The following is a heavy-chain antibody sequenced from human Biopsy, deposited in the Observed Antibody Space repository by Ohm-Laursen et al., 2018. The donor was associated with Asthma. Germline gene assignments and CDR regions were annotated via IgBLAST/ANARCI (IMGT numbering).Heavy chain of an antibody. J-gene: IGHJ5*02. D-gene: IGHD3-22*01. Sequence: SVKVSCKASGSTFSTFTITWVRQAPGQALEWMGGILPILGTSNYAQKFQGRVTITADEFTSAAYMDLTSLRTEDTAVYFCAKITTDRQKANNWFDPWGQGTLVTVSS. CDR3: AKITTDRQKANNWFDP. CDR2: ILPILGTS. CDR1: GSTFSTFT. V-gene: IGHV1-69*13.